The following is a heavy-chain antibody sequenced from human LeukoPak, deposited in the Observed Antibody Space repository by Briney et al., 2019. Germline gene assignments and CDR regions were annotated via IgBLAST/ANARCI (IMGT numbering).Heavy chain of an antibody. V-gene: IGHV3-23*01. CDR2: ISGGGST. J-gene: IGHJ4*02. Sequence: GGSLRLSCAASGFTVSSYGMTWVRQGPGKGPEWVSGISGGGSTYYADSVKGRFTISRDNSKNSMYLQMNSLRAEDTAVYYCARWSGYGDFWGQGTLVTVSS. CDR1: GFTVSSYG. D-gene: IGHD5-12*01. CDR3: ARWSGYGDF.